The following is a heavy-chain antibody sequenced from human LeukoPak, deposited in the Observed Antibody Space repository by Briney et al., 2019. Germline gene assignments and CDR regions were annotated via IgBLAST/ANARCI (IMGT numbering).Heavy chain of an antibody. CDR3: AKASGIAVAGSSHFFDY. Sequence: GESLKISRQGSGYSFNHYLICWVPQMPGKSLELMGIIHPGASDTRYSPSFQGQVSISADKSISTAYLQCSSLKAADTAMYYCAKASGIAVAGSSHFFDYWGQGTLVTVSS. CDR2: IHPGASDT. D-gene: IGHD6-19*01. V-gene: IGHV5-51*01. CDR1: GYSFNHYL. J-gene: IGHJ4*02.